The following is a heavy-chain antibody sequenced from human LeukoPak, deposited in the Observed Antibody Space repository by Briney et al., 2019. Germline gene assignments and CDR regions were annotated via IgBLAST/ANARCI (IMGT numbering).Heavy chain of an antibody. Sequence: SETLSLTCTVSGYSISSGYYWGWIRQPPGKGLEWIGSIHYSARIYYNPSLKSRLTISPDTSKNQFSLKLSSVTAADTAVYYCARDRDGYNYYFDYWGQGTLVTVSS. D-gene: IGHD5-24*01. CDR2: IHYSARI. J-gene: IGHJ4*02. CDR3: ARDRDGYNYYFDY. CDR1: GYSISSGYY. V-gene: IGHV4-38-2*02.